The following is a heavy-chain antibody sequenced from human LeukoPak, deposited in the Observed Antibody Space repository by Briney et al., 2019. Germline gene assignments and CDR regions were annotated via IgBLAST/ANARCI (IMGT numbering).Heavy chain of an antibody. CDR1: GYSISTCYY. Sequence: NPSETLSLTCTVSGYSISTCYYWDWLRQPPGKGLEWIGTFYRGGSTYYNPSLKSRVTISVDTSKNQFSLNLPSVTAADTAVYYCARAISIAAGVQTIFDYSGEGTLVTASS. CDR3: ARAISIAAGVQTIFDY. J-gene: IGHJ4*02. V-gene: IGHV4-38-2*02. CDR2: FYRGGST. D-gene: IGHD6-6*01.